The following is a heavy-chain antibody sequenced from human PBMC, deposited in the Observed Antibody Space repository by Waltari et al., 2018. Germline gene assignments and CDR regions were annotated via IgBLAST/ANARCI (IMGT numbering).Heavy chain of an antibody. CDR3: AREFNYGSGTAKDAY. J-gene: IGHJ4*02. CDR2: IYRSGNT. CDR1: GFTVSSHY. V-gene: IGHV3-53*01. Sequence: EVQLVESGGGLIQPGGSLRLSCAASGFTVSSHYMSWVRKAPGKGLELVSVIYRSGNTYYADSVKGRFTISRDNSKNTLYLQMNSLGAEDTAVYYCAREFNYGSGTAKDAYWGQGTLVTVSS. D-gene: IGHD3-10*01.